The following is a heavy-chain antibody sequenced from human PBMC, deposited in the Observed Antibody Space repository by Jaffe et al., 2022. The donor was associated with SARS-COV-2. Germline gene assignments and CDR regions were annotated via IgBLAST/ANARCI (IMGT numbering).Heavy chain of an antibody. V-gene: IGHV4-59*08. CDR1: GGSISSYY. CDR2: IYYSGST. Sequence: QVQLQESGPGLVKPSETLSLTCTVSGGSISSYYWSWIRQPPGKGLEWIGYIYYSGSTNYNPSLKSRVTISVDTSKNQFSLKLSSVTAADTAVYYCARHGDTYYYDSSGYYWGFGAFDIWGQGTMVTVSS. CDR3: ARHGDTYYYDSSGYYWGFGAFDI. J-gene: IGHJ3*02. D-gene: IGHD3-22*01.